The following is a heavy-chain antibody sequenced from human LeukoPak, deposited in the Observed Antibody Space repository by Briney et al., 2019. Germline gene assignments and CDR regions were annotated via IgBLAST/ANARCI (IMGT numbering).Heavy chain of an antibody. CDR3: ARAGRRSPFDY. V-gene: IGHV4-34*01. J-gene: IGHJ4*02. CDR1: GGSFSGYY. Sequence: PSETLSLTCAVYGGSFSGYYWSWIRQPPGKGLEWIGEINHSGSTNYNPSLKSRVTISVDTSKNQFSLKLSSVTAADTAVYYCARAGRRSPFDYWGQGTLVTVSS. CDR2: INHSGST.